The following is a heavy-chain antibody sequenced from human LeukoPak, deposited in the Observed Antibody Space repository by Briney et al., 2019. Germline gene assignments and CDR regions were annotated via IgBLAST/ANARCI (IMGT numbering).Heavy chain of an antibody. J-gene: IGHJ5*02. V-gene: IGHV5-51*01. CDR3: ARRSDFRNWFDP. D-gene: IGHD2-21*02. CDR2: IYPGNSQT. CDR1: GYSFTNYW. Sequence: GESLKISCKVFGYSFTNYWIDWVRQMPGKGLEWMGNIYPGNSQTTYRPSFEGQVTISADRSISTAYLQWNSLKASDTAMYYCARRSDFRNWFDPWGLGTLVTVSA.